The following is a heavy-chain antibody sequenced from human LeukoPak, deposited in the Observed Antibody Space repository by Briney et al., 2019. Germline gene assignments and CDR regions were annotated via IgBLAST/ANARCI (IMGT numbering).Heavy chain of an antibody. V-gene: IGHV1-46*01. CDR1: GYTFTSYY. Sequence: ASVKVSCKASGYTFTSYYMHWVRQAPGQGLEWMGIINPSGGSTNYAQKFQGRVTMTEDTSTDTVYMELSSLSSDDTAVYHCATDPNYYGSGSLDYWGQGTLVNVSS. J-gene: IGHJ4*02. CDR2: INPSGGST. CDR3: ATDPNYYGSGSLDY. D-gene: IGHD3-10*01.